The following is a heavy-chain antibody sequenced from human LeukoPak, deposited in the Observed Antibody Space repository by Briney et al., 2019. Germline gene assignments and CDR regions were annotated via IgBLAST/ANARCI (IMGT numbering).Heavy chain of an antibody. V-gene: IGHV1-8*01. D-gene: IGHD2-2*02. CDR2: MNPNSGNT. CDR1: GYTFTSYD. Sequence: ASVKVSCKASGYTFTSYDINWVRQATGQGLEWMGWMNPNSGNTGYAQKVQGRVTLTSNTYISTGYMELSSMRSEDTAVYYCARGLWTCSSTSCYRYWGQGTLVTVSS. J-gene: IGHJ4*02. CDR3: ARGLWTCSSTSCYRY.